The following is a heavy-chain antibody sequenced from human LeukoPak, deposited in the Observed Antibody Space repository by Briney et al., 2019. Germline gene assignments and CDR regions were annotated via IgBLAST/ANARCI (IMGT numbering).Heavy chain of an antibody. CDR3: ARNGPTAAGAFDI. D-gene: IGHD6-13*01. CDR1: GGSINSGSYY. CDR2: IYSSGST. Sequence: SETLSLTCTVSGGSINSGSYYWTWIRQPAGKGLEWIGHIYSSGSTNYNPSLKSRVIISADISKNQLSLKLTSVTAADTAVYYCARNGPTAAGAFDIWGQGTPVTVSS. J-gene: IGHJ3*02. V-gene: IGHV4-61*09.